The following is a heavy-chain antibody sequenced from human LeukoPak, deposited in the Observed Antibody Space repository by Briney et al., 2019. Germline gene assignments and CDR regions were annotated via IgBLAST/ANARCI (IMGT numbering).Heavy chain of an antibody. J-gene: IGHJ3*02. Sequence: GGSLRLSCAASGFTFSSYRMNWVRQAPGKGLEWVSPISSSSSYIYYADSVKGRFTISRDNAKNSLYLQMNSLRAEDTAVYYCAREADYDFWSGYYAFDIWGQGTMVTVSS. D-gene: IGHD3-3*01. CDR3: AREADYDFWSGYYAFDI. CDR2: ISSSSSYI. V-gene: IGHV3-21*01. CDR1: GFTFSSYR.